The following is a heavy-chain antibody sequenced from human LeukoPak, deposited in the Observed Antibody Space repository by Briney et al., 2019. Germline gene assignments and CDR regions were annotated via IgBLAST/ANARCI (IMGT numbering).Heavy chain of an antibody. D-gene: IGHD2-2*03. CDR2: INPNSGGT. V-gene: IGHV1-2*02. CDR3: ARGGGYCSSTSCYLGWFDP. J-gene: IGHJ5*02. Sequence: ASVKVSCKASGYTFTGYYIHWVRQAPGQGLEWMGWINPNSGGTNYAQKFQGRVTMTRDTSISTAYMELSRLRSDDTAVYYCARGGGYCSSTSCYLGWFDPWGQGTLVTVSS. CDR1: GYTFTGYY.